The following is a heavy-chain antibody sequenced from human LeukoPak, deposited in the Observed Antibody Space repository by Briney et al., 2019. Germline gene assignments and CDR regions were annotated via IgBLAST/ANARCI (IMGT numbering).Heavy chain of an antibody. J-gene: IGHJ4*02. CDR1: GFTFSTYW. V-gene: IGHV3-7*03. Sequence: PGGSLRLSCAASGFTFSTYWMSWVRQAPGKGLEWVVNIKQDGSEKYYVDSVKGRFTISRDNAKNSLYLQMNSLRAEDTALYYCAKESSSWYSHYWGQGTLVTVSS. CDR3: AKESSSWYSHY. CDR2: IKQDGSEK. D-gene: IGHD6-13*01.